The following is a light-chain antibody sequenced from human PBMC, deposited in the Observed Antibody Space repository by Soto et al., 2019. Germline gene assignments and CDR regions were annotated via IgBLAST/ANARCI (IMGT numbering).Light chain of an antibody. CDR1: QSISSY. Sequence: DIQMTQSPSSLSASVGDRVTITCRASQSISSYLNWYQQKPGKAPKLLIYAASSLQSGVPSRFSGSVYGTDFTLTISSLQTEDFATYYCQQSYSTPRTLGQGTKLEIK. CDR3: QQSYSTPRT. V-gene: IGKV1-39*01. CDR2: AAS. J-gene: IGKJ2*01.